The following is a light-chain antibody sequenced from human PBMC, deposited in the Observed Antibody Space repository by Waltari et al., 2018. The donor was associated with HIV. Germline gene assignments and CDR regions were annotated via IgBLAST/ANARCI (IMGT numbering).Light chain of an antibody. CDR2: DAS. J-gene: IGKJ3*01. CDR3: QQFNNYPRT. CDR1: QRISNH. V-gene: IGKV1D-13*01. Sequence: AVQLTQYRSPLSASGGDTVTITCRASQRISNHLAWYQVKPGTPPKLLIFDASTLQSGVPTRFSGTGSRAEFTLTISSLQPEDSATYYCQQFNNYPRTFGPGTKL.